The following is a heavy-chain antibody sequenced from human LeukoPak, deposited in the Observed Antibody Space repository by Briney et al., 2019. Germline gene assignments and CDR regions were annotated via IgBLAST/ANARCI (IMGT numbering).Heavy chain of an antibody. CDR2: INPNRYCT. Sequence: ASVKVSCKASGYTFTGYYMHWVRQAPGQGLEWVGLINPNRYCTNYPQEFQGRVTLTRDTSISTAYMELSRLRSDDTAVYYCARATYYYYMDVWGKGTTVTISS. D-gene: IGHD5-12*01. J-gene: IGHJ6*03. CDR3: ARATYYYYMDV. V-gene: IGHV1-2*02. CDR1: GYTFTGYY.